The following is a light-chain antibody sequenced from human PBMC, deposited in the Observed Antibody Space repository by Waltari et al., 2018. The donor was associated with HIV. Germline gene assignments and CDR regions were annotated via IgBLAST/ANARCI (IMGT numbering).Light chain of an antibody. V-gene: IGLV4-69*01. CDR2: LNNDGSQ. CDR1: SGHSYYA. CDR3: QTWGTGIHVV. Sequence: QLVLTQSPSASASLGASVRLTCTLSSGHSYYAIAWHQQQPGKGPRYLRKLNNDGSQPKGDGIPDRFSGSSSGAERYLTISSLQSEDEADYYCQTWGTGIHVVFGGGTKLSVL. J-gene: IGLJ2*01.